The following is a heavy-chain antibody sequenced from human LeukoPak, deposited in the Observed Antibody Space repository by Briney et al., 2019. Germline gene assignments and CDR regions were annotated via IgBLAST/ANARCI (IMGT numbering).Heavy chain of an antibody. Sequence: GSSLRLSCAASGFTFSSYAMHWVRQAPGKGLEWVAVISYDGSNKYYADSVKGRFTISRDNSKNTLYLQMNSLRAEDTAVYYCAREMPREFGAFDIRGQGTMVTVSS. CDR2: ISYDGSNK. D-gene: IGHD3-10*01. V-gene: IGHV3-30*04. J-gene: IGHJ3*02. CDR1: GFTFSSYA. CDR3: AREMPREFGAFDI.